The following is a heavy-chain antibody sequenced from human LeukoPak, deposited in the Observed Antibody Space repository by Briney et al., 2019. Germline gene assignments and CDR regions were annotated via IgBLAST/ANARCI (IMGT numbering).Heavy chain of an antibody. Sequence: PSETLSLTCTVSGGSISSSSDYWGWIRQPPGKGLEWIGSIYYSGSTYYNPSLKSRVTISVDTSKNQFSLKLSSVTAADTAVYHCARRRYSSGFDYWGQGTLVTVSS. CDR1: GGSISSSSDY. CDR3: ARRRYSSGFDY. J-gene: IGHJ4*02. V-gene: IGHV4-39*01. CDR2: IYYSGST. D-gene: IGHD6-19*01.